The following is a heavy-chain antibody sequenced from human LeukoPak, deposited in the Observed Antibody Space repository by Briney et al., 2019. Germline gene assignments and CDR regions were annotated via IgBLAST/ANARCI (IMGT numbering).Heavy chain of an antibody. CDR1: GYTFTSYG. J-gene: IGHJ4*02. D-gene: IGHD5-24*01. CDR2: ITAYNDNT. Sequence: ASMRVSCKASGYTFTSYGISWVRQAPGQGLEWMGWITAYNDNTYYAQKLQGRVTMTTDTSTSTAYIELRSLRSDDTAVYYCAREDGYNSFDYWGQGTLVTVSS. V-gene: IGHV1-18*01. CDR3: AREDGYNSFDY.